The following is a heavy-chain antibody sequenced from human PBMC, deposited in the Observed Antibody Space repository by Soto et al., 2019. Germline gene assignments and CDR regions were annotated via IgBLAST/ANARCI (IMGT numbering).Heavy chain of an antibody. Sequence: SETLSLTCTVSGASITYGAYSWSWIRQTPGKGLEWIGYINHLETTFYNPSFESRLTLSIDRTKDQFSLNLKSMSAADRAVYFCARGGGFDSFDYWGQGILVTVSS. CDR3: ARGGGFDSFDY. CDR2: INHLETT. CDR1: GASITYGAYS. J-gene: IGHJ4*02. D-gene: IGHD3-10*01. V-gene: IGHV4-30-2*01.